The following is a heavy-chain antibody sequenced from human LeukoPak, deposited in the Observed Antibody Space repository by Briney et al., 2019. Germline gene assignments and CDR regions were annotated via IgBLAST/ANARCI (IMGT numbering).Heavy chain of an antibody. Sequence: GSLRLSCATSGFIFSNYWMSWVRQAPGKGLEWIGSIYHSGSTYYNPSLKSRVTISVDTSKNQFSLKLSSVTAADTAVYYCARDSGNRYYYDSSGYGYWGQGTLVTVSS. CDR3: ARDSGNRYYYDSSGYGY. CDR1: GFIFSNYW. J-gene: IGHJ4*02. D-gene: IGHD3-22*01. CDR2: IYHSGST. V-gene: IGHV4-38-2*02.